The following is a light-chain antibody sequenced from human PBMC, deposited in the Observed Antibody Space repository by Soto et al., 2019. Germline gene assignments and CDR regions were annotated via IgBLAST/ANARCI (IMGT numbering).Light chain of an antibody. CDR1: QSVSSN. Sequence: EIVMTQSPATLSVSPGERATLSCRASQSVSSNLAWYQQKPGQAPRLLIYGASTRATGIPARLSGSGSGTEFTLTISSLQSEDFAAYYCQQYNNWPRTFGQGTKVEIK. CDR3: QQYNNWPRT. CDR2: GAS. V-gene: IGKV3-15*01. J-gene: IGKJ1*01.